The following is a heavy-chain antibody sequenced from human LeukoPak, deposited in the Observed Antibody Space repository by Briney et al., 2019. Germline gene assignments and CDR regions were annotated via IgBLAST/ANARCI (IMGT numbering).Heavy chain of an antibody. Sequence: PSETLSLTCAVYGGSFSGYYWSWIRQPPGKGLEWIGEINHSGSTNYNPSLKSRVTISVDTSKNQFSLKLSSVTAADTAVYYCARGAPYYYYDSSGYYSYFDYWGQGTLVTVSS. CDR3: ARGAPYYYYDSSGYYSYFDY. D-gene: IGHD3-22*01. CDR1: GGSFSGYY. V-gene: IGHV4-34*01. J-gene: IGHJ4*02. CDR2: INHSGST.